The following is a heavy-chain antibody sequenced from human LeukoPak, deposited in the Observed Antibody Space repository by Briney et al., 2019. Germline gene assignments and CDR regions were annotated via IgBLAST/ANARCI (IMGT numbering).Heavy chain of an antibody. CDR1: GFTFSSYG. Sequence: GGSLRLSCAASGFTFSSYGMHWVRQAPGKGLEWVAVIWYDGSNKYYADSVKGRFTIPRDNSKNTLYLQMNSLRAEDTAVYYCAKESFIVVVPAATDYWGQGTLVTVSS. D-gene: IGHD2-2*01. V-gene: IGHV3-33*06. CDR2: IWYDGSNK. J-gene: IGHJ4*02. CDR3: AKESFIVVVPAATDY.